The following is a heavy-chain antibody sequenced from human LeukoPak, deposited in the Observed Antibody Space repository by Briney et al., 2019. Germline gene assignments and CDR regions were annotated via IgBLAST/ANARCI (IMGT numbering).Heavy chain of an antibody. CDR3: ARRSSSWNAFDI. V-gene: IGHV4-39*01. CDR1: GGSISSSSYY. Sequence: SETLSLTCTVSGGSISSSSYYWGWIRQPPGKGLEWIGSLYYSGSTYYNPSLKSRVTISVDTSKNQFSLKLGSVTAADTAVYYCARRSSSWNAFDIWGRGTMVTVSS. D-gene: IGHD6-6*01. J-gene: IGHJ3*02. CDR2: LYYSGST.